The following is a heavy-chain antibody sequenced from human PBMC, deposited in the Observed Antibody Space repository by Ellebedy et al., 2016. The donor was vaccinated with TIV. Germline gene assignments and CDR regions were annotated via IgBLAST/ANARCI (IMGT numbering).Heavy chain of an antibody. CDR1: GFIFSNSG. V-gene: IGHV3-23*01. CDR3: VKGEVGASGAFNY. CDR2: ISKGGYST. Sequence: GESLKISCVASGFIFSNSGISWVRQDPGKGPEWVSAISKGGYSTFYGESVKGRFTISRDNSKHTVDLQMNKLRVEDTALYYCVKGEVGASGAFNYWGQGTLVTVSS. D-gene: IGHD1-26*01. J-gene: IGHJ4*02.